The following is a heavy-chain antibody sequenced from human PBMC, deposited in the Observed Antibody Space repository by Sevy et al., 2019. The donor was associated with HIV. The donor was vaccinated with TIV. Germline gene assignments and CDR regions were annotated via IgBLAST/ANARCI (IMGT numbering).Heavy chain of an antibody. CDR2: INHSGST. J-gene: IGHJ4*02. CDR1: GGSFSGYC. CDR3: ARAVRWFRDHDY. V-gene: IGHV4-34*01. Sequence: SETLSLTCAVYGGSFSGYCWSWIRQPPGKGLEWIGEINHSGSTNYNPSLKSRVTISVDTSKNQFSLKLSSVTAADTAVYYCARAVRWFRDHDYWGQGTLVTVSS. D-gene: IGHD3-10*01.